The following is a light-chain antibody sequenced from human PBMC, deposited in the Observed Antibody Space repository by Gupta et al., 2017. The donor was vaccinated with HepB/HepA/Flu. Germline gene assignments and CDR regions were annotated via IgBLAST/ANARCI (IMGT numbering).Light chain of an antibody. Sequence: DLQMTQSPSSLSASVGARVTITCRASQIISRYLNWYQQKPGEAPNLLVYGASSLQSGVPARFSGSESGTDFTLTISSLEPEDFAMYYCQQSYNTPWTFGQGTKVEIK. J-gene: IGKJ2*02. CDR3: QQSYNTPWT. CDR1: QIISRY. V-gene: IGKV1-39*01. CDR2: GAS.